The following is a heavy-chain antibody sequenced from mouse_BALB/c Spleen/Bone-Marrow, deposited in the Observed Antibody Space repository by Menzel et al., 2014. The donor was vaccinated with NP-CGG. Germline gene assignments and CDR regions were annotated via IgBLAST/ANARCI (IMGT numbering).Heavy chain of an antibody. CDR2: IWSGGST. D-gene: IGHD2-14*01. CDR3: ARNPPPYRLYAMDY. Sequence: VQLVESGPGLVQPSQSLSITCTVSGFSLTSYGVHWVRQSPGKGLEWLGVIWSGGSTDYNAAFISRLSISLDNSKSQVFFKMNSLQADDTAIYYCARNPPPYRLYAMDYWGQGTSVTVSS. CDR1: GFSLTSYG. J-gene: IGHJ4*01. V-gene: IGHV2-4-1*01.